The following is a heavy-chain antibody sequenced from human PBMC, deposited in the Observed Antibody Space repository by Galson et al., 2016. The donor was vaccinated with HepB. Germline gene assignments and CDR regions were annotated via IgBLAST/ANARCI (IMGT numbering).Heavy chain of an antibody. D-gene: IGHD3-10*01. Sequence: CAASGFTFSHYGMHWVRQAPGKGLEWVAVIWFDGTNKHHADSVKGRFTISRDNSKNTLYLQMNSLRAEDTAVYYCARAHSVVRGKDWYFDLWGRGTLVTVSS. V-gene: IGHV3-33*01. CDR2: IWFDGTNK. CDR3: ARAHSVVRGKDWYFDL. CDR1: GFTFSHYG. J-gene: IGHJ2*01.